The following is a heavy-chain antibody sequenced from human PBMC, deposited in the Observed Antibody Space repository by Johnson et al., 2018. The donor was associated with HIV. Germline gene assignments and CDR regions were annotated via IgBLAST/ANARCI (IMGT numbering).Heavy chain of an antibody. J-gene: IGHJ3*02. Sequence: VQLVESGGGLVQPGGSLRLSCGASGFSVSNTYMNWVRQAPGKGLEWVSVIYSGGSTYYADSVRGRFTISRDNSENTVHLQMNDLRAEDTAVYYCAREALPRGLQSSFGGAFDIWGQGTMVTVSS. CDR3: AREALPRGLQSSFGGAFDI. CDR2: IYSGGST. CDR1: GFSVSNTY. V-gene: IGHV3-66*01. D-gene: IGHD3-16*01.